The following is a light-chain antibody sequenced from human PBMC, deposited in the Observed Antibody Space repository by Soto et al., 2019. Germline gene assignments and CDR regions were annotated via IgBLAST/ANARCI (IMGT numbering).Light chain of an antibody. CDR3: QQSYSPPIT. CDR1: QGSSSW. Sequence: DIQMTRSPSSVSAAVGDRVTITCLAGQGSSSWLGLYQQKPGKARNLLIYAAASLKSGVPSRSSGSGPGTESTLTISSLHPEEFPTYYCQQSYSPPITFGLGTRLEI. J-gene: IGKJ5*01. CDR2: AAA. V-gene: IGKV1-12*01.